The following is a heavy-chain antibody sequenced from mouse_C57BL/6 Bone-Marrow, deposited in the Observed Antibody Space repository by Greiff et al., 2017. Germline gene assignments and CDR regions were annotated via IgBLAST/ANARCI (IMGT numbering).Heavy chain of an antibody. J-gene: IGHJ2*01. D-gene: IGHD4-1*01. CDR2: ISRGSSAI. Sequence: DVMLVESGGGLVKPGGSLKLSCAASGFTFSDYGMHWVRQAPEQGLEWVAYISRGSSAIYYADKVKGRFTISRDNAKNTLFLQMTSLRSEDTAMYYYAIPTGNWGQGTTLTVSS. V-gene: IGHV5-17*01. CDR1: GFTFSDYG. CDR3: AIPTGN.